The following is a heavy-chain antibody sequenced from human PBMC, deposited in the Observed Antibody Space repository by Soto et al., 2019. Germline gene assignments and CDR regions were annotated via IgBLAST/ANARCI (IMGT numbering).Heavy chain of an antibody. J-gene: IGHJ6*02. Sequence: HPGGSLRLSCAASGFTFSSYGMHWVRQAPGKGLEWVAVISYDGSNKYYADSVKGRFTISRDNSKNTLYLQMDSLRAEDTAVYYCAKGHSSSSDYYYYGMDVWGRGTTVTVSS. V-gene: IGHV3-30*18. CDR2: ISYDGSNK. D-gene: IGHD6-6*01. CDR1: GFTFSSYG. CDR3: AKGHSSSSDYYYYGMDV.